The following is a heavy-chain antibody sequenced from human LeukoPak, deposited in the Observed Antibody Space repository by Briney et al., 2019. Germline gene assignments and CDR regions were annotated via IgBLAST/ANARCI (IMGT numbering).Heavy chain of an antibody. CDR3: ARVNGGSGWPTDV. D-gene: IGHD6-19*01. Sequence: GGSLRLSCAASGFTFDDYAMHWVRQAPGKGLEWVSGISWNSGSIGYADSVKGRFTISRDNAKNSLYLQMNSLRAEDTAVYYCARVNGGSGWPTDVWGQGTTVTVSS. V-gene: IGHV3-9*01. CDR2: ISWNSGSI. J-gene: IGHJ6*02. CDR1: GFTFDDYA.